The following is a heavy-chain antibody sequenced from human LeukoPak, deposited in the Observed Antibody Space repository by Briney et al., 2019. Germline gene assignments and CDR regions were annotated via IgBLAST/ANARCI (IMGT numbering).Heavy chain of an antibody. CDR3: ARGDEVRALDH. CDR1: GYSSNRYH. V-gene: IGHV1-46*02. D-gene: IGHD3-10*01. Sequence: ASVKVTCKASGYSSNRYHMHWLRQARGQGLEWMGIINPGGFSTTYSQKFKGRVTMTRDTSTSTAYLELSSLRSDDTAVYFCARGDEVRALDHWGQGSLVTVSS. J-gene: IGHJ4*02. CDR2: INPGGFST.